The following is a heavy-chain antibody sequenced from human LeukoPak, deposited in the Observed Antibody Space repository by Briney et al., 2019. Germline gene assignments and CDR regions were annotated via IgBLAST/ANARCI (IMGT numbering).Heavy chain of an antibody. CDR3: AKALYYGDYEGGFDY. V-gene: IGHV3-9*03. CDR2: ISWNSGSI. J-gene: IGHJ4*02. CDR1: GFTFDDYA. Sequence: GGSLRLSCAASGFTFDDYAMHWVRQAPGKGLEWVSGISWNSGSIGYADSVKGRFTISRDNAKNSLYLQMNSLRAEDMALYYCAKALYYGDYEGGFDYWGQGTLVTVSS. D-gene: IGHD4-17*01.